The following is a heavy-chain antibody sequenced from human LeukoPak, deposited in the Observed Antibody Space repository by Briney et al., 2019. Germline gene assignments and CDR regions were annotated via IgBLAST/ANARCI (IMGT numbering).Heavy chain of an antibody. J-gene: IGHJ4*02. CDR3: AREAYGSGKRYFDY. CDR1: GFIFSNYW. CDR2: IDSDENGGSGT. Sequence: SGGSLRLSCAASGFIFSNYWMHWVRQVPGKGLLWVSRIDSDENGGSGTMYADSVKGRFTISRDNAMNTLYLHMNSLRDEDTAVFYCAREAYGSGKRYFDYWGQGTLVTVSS. V-gene: IGHV3-74*03. D-gene: IGHD3-10*01.